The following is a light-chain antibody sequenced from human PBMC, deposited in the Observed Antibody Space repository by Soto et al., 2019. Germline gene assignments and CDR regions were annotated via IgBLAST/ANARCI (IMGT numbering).Light chain of an antibody. CDR3: QQYDTFPWT. Sequence: DIQMTQSPSTLSASVGDRVTITCRASQSISNWLAWYQQKPGKAPKVLIYDASSLESGVPSRFSGSGSGTEFTLTISSLQPDDFATYYCQQYDTFPWTFGQGTKVDI. CDR1: QSISNW. CDR2: DAS. V-gene: IGKV1-5*01. J-gene: IGKJ1*01.